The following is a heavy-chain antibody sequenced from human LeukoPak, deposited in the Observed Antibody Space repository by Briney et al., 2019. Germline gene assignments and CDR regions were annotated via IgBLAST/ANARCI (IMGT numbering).Heavy chain of an antibody. CDR1: GFTFTSYA. V-gene: IGHV3-30*04. CDR2: ISFAGDIY. J-gene: IGHJ4*02. D-gene: IGHD2-21*01. Sequence: GGSLRLSCAASGFTFTSYAMHWVRQAPGKGLEWVAVISFAGDIYYYADSVKGRFTISRDNSKNTLYLQMNSLRADDAAVYYCAKAPVTTCRGAYCYPFDYWGQGTLVTVSS. CDR3: AKAPVTTCRGAYCYPFDY.